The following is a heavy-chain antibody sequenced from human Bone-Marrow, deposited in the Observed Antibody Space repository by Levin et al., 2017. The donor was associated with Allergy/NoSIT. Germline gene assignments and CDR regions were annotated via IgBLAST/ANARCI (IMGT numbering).Heavy chain of an antibody. CDR2: ISWNSVVI. V-gene: IGHV3-9*01. CDR3: AKRSSAQLWDSKPADS. Sequence: GGSLRLSCAGSGYAFDHFAMQWFRQAPGKGLEWVSGISWNSVVIGYADSVKGRFTISRDNAKNSLYLQMNSLRAEDSASYYCAKRSSAQLWDSKPADSWGQGALVTVAS. D-gene: IGHD5-18*01. J-gene: IGHJ4*02. CDR1: GYAFDHFA.